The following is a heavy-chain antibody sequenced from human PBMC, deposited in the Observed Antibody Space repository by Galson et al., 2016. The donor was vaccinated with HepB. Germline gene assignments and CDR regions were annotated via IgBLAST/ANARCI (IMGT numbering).Heavy chain of an antibody. Sequence: LSLTCAVSGGSISSYYWSWIRQPPGKGLEWIGYIFHSGSTKYNPSLKSRVSMSVDTSKNQFSLNLTSVTAADTAFYYCARGLGATGAYYWGQGSLVTVSS. CDR1: GGSISSYY. J-gene: IGHJ4*02. V-gene: IGHV4-4*08. CDR3: ARGLGATGAYY. D-gene: IGHD1-26*01. CDR2: IFHSGST.